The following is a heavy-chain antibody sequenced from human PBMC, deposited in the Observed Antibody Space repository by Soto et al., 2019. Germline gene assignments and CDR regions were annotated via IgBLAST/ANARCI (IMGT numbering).Heavy chain of an antibody. Sequence: GASVKVSCKDSGYTLTGYYMHWVRQAPGQRLERMGWINPNSGGTNYAQKFQGWVTMTRDTSISTAYMELSRLRSDDTAVYYCARGSSYYYDSSGYQKYYFDYWGQGNLVTVS. CDR1: GYTLTGYY. J-gene: IGHJ4*02. CDR2: INPNSGGT. D-gene: IGHD3-22*01. V-gene: IGHV1-2*04. CDR3: ARGSSYYYDSSGYQKYYFDY.